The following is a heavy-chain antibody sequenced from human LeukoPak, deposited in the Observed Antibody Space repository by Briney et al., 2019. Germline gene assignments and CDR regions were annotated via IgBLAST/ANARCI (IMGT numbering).Heavy chain of an antibody. J-gene: IGHJ4*02. CDR3: VRGNDYGGPHY. D-gene: IGHD4-23*01. Sequence: GGSLRLSCAVSGFTFSSYWMHWVRQAPGKGLVWVSRIDRDGSRINYADSVKGRFTISRDNGKNTLFPQMNSLRAEDAAVYYCVRGNDYGGPHYWGQGTLVTVSS. CDR1: GFTFSSYW. CDR2: IDRDGSRI. V-gene: IGHV3-74*01.